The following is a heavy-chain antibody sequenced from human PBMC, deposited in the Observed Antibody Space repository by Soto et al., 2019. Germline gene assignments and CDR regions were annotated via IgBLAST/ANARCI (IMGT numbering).Heavy chain of an antibody. V-gene: IGHV3-23*01. CDR2: VSGSGGTT. Sequence: PGGSLRLSCAASGFTFSSYATSWVRQAPGKGLEWVSAVSGSGGTTYYADSVKGRFTISRDNSKNTLYLQMNSLRAEDTAVYYCAREPQRIAVHFDYWGQGTLVTVSS. D-gene: IGHD6-19*01. CDR1: GFTFSSYA. CDR3: AREPQRIAVHFDY. J-gene: IGHJ4*02.